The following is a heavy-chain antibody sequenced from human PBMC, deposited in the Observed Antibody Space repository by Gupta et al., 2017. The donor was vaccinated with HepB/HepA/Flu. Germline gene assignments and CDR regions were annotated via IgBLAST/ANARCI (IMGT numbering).Heavy chain of an antibody. J-gene: IGHJ2*01. CDR2: IWYDGSNK. CDR3: ARERGVLSRYFDL. Sequence: QVQLVESGGGVVQPGRSLRLSCAASGFTFSSYGMHWVRQAPGEGLEWVAVIWYDGSNKYYADSVKGRFTISRDNSKNTLYLQMNSLRAEDTAVYYWARERGVLSRYFDLWGRGTLVTVSS. CDR1: GFTFSSYG. V-gene: IGHV3-33*01. D-gene: IGHD3-16*01.